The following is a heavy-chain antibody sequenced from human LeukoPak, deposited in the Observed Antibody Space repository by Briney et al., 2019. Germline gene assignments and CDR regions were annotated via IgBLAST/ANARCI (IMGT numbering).Heavy chain of an antibody. V-gene: IGHV3-66*01. CDR3: ARPAWYYYHGMDV. CDR1: GFTVSSNY. D-gene: IGHD2-2*01. Sequence: GGSLRLSCAASGFTVSSNYMSWVRQAPGKGLEWVSVIYSGGSTYYADSVKGRFTISRDNSKNTLYLQMNSLRAEDTAVYYCARPAWYYYHGMDVWGQGTTVTVSS. CDR2: IYSGGST. J-gene: IGHJ6*02.